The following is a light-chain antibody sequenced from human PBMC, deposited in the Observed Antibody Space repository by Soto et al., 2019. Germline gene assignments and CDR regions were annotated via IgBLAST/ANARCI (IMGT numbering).Light chain of an antibody. V-gene: IGKV1-27*01. CDR2: AAS. CDR1: QDINNY. J-gene: IGKJ3*01. CDR3: QKYDSDPFT. Sequence: DIQMTQSPSSLSASVGDRVTVTCRASQDINNYLAWYQQKPGKVPKLLIYAASTLQSGVPSRFSGSGSGTDFTLSISSLQPEDVATYYCQKYDSDPFTFGPRTKVDIK.